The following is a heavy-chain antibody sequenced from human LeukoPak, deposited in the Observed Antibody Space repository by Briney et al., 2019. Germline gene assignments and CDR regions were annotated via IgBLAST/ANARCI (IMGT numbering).Heavy chain of an antibody. V-gene: IGHV3-23*01. J-gene: IGHJ6*03. CDR3: ARAASSGVYYYYYMDV. D-gene: IGHD6-6*01. CDR2: ISGSGGST. Sequence: GGSLRLSCAASGFTFSSYAMSWVRQAPGKGLEWVSAISGSGGSTYYADSVKGRFTISRDNAKNSLYLQMNSLRAEDTAVYYCARAASSGVYYYYYMDVWGKGTTVTVSS. CDR1: GFTFSSYA.